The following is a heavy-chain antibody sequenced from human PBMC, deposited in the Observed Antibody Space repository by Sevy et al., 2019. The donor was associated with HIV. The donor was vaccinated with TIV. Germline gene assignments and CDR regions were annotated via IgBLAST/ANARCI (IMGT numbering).Heavy chain of an antibody. D-gene: IGHD3-9*01. Sequence: KQSQTLSLTCAISGDSVSSNSAAWNWIRQSPSRGLEWLGRTYYRSKWYNDYAVSLKSRITINPDTSKNQFSLQLNSVTPEDTAVYYCAREALRYFDWLLPFYFDYWGQGTLVTVSS. V-gene: IGHV6-1*01. CDR1: GDSVSSNSAA. J-gene: IGHJ4*02. CDR2: TYYRSKWYN. CDR3: AREALRYFDWLLPFYFDY.